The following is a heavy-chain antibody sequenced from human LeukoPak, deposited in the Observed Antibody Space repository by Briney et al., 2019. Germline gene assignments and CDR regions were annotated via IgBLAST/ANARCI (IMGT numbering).Heavy chain of an antibody. J-gene: IGHJ2*01. CDR3: ARGMYDSSGYYYWYFDL. V-gene: IGHV4-59*01. Sequence: SETLSLTCTVSGGSISSYYWSWIRQPPGKGLEWIGYIYYSGSTNYNPSLKSRVTISVDTSKNQFSPKLSSVTAADTAVYYCARGMYDSSGYYYWYFDLWGRGTLVTVSS. CDR2: IYYSGST. CDR1: GGSISSYY. D-gene: IGHD3-22*01.